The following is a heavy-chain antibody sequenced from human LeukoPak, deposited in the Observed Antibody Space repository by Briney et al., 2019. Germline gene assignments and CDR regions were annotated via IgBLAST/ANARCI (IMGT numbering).Heavy chain of an antibody. Sequence: SETLSLTCTVSGGSISSYYWSWIRQPPGKGLEWIGYIYYSGSTNYNPSLKSRVTISVDTSKNQFSLKLSSVTAADTAVYYCARGGATTTHYYYYYGMDVWGQGTTVTVSS. CDR1: GGSISSYY. CDR2: IYYSGST. D-gene: IGHD1-26*01. CDR3: ARGGATTTHYYYYYGMDV. V-gene: IGHV4-59*01. J-gene: IGHJ6*02.